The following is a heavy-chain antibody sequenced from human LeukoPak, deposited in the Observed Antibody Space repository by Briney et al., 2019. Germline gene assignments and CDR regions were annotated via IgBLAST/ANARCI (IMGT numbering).Heavy chain of an antibody. Sequence: GGSLRLSCAASGLTFSSYAMSWVRPAPGKGLEWVSAICRSGCSTYFPDSVKGRFTISRDNTKNTLYLQMNSLRAEDTAVYYCAKGGGGGYDYGGTFDYWGQGTLVTVSS. V-gene: IGHV3-23*01. J-gene: IGHJ4*02. CDR3: AKGGGGGYDYGGTFDY. CDR1: GLTFSSYA. D-gene: IGHD4-23*01. CDR2: ICRSGCST.